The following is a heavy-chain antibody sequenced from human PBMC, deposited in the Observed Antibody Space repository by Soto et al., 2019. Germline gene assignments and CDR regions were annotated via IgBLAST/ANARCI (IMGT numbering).Heavy chain of an antibody. CDR2: IYTSGST. Sequence: SETLSLTCTVSGGSISSYYWSWIRQPAGKGLEWIGRIYTSGSTNYNPSLKSRVTMSVDTSKNQFSLKLSSVTAADTAVYYCAREGNSYCSGGGCYSGWFDPWGQGTLVTVS. CDR1: GGSISSYY. D-gene: IGHD2-15*01. J-gene: IGHJ5*02. V-gene: IGHV4-4*07. CDR3: AREGNSYCSGGGCYSGWFDP.